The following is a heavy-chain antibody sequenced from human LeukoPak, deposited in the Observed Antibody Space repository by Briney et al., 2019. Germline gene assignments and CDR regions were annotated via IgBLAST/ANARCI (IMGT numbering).Heavy chain of an antibody. CDR2: IWHDGTNE. V-gene: IGHV3-33*01. CDR3: ARGYSSSWYGGADNYFDY. Sequence: AGGSLRLSCVASGFTFRSNGIHWVRQAPGKGLEWVPYIWHDGTNEHYADSVKGRFTISRDNSKNTLYLQMRSLRAEDTAVYYCARGYSSSWYGGADNYFDYWGQGTLVTVSS. J-gene: IGHJ4*02. D-gene: IGHD6-13*01. CDR1: GFTFRSNG.